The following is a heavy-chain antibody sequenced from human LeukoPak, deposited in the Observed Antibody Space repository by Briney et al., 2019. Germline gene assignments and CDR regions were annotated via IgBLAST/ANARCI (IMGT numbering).Heavy chain of an antibody. Sequence: PGGSLRLSCAASGFTFSGSDMDWVRQAPGKGLEWVASISSSSSLIYYTDSVKGRFTISRDNARNSLYLQMNSLRAEDTAVYYCARHAGYSGNYYFDYWGQGTLVTVSS. V-gene: IGHV3-21*01. J-gene: IGHJ4*02. CDR3: ARHAGYSGNYYFDY. D-gene: IGHD1-26*01. CDR1: GFTFSGSD. CDR2: ISSSSSLI.